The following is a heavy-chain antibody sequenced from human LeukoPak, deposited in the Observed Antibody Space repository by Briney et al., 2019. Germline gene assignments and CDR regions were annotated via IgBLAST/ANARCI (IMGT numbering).Heavy chain of an antibody. Sequence: SETLSLTCTVSGGSISSYYWSWIRQPPGKGLEWIGYIYYSGSTYYNPSLKSRLTISVDTSKNQFSLKLSSVTAADTAVYYCARAGQYYFDSAGYFPDYWGQGTLVTVSS. CDR2: IYYSGST. J-gene: IGHJ4*02. CDR3: ARAGQYYFDSAGYFPDY. V-gene: IGHV4-59*08. D-gene: IGHD3-22*01. CDR1: GGSISSYY.